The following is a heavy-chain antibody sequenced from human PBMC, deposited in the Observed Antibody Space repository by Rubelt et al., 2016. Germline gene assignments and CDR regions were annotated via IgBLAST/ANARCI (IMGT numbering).Heavy chain of an antibody. CDR1: SSYG. D-gene: IGHD6-13*01. CDR3: ARDCDPSSSWTYYYYGMDV. V-gene: IGHV3-33*01. Sequence: SSYGMHWVRQAPGKGLEWVAVIWYDGSNKYYADSVKGRFTISRDNSKNTLYLQMNSLRAEDTAVYYCARDCDPSSSWTYYYYGMDVWGQGTTVTVSS. CDR2: IWYDGSNK. J-gene: IGHJ6*02.